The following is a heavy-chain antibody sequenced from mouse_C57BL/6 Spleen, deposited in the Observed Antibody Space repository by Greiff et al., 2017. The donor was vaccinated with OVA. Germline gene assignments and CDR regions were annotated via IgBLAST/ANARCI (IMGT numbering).Heavy chain of an antibody. V-gene: IGHV1-64*01. D-gene: IGHD1-1*01. CDR1: GYTFTDYY. CDR2: IHPNSGST. J-gene: IGHJ1*03. CDR3: ARPYGSRDWYFDV. Sequence: QVQLQQSGAELVKPGASVKISCKASGYTFTDYYINWVKQRPGQGLEWIGMIHPNSGSTNYNEKFKSKATLTVDKSSSTAYMQLSSLTSEDSAVYYCARPYGSRDWYFDVWGTGTTVTVSS.